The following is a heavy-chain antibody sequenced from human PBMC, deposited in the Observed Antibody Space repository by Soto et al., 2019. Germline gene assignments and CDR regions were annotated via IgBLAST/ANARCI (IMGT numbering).Heavy chain of an antibody. D-gene: IGHD2-15*01. CDR3: ARVHCSGGSCYSTQHPNYYGMDV. J-gene: IGHJ6*02. Sequence: ASVKVSCKASGYTFTSYGISWVRQAPGQGLEWMGWISAYNGNTNYAQKLQGRVTMTTDTSTSTAYMELRSLRSDDTAVYYCARVHCSGGSCYSTQHPNYYGMDVWGQGTTVTVSS. CDR1: GYTFTSYG. V-gene: IGHV1-18*01. CDR2: ISAYNGNT.